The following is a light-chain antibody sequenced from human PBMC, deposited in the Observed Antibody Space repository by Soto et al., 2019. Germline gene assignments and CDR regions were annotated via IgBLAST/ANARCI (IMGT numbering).Light chain of an antibody. CDR2: DAS. V-gene: IGKV1-33*01. CDR3: QPYDNLPT. Sequence: DIQMTQSPSSLSASVGDRVTITCQASQDISNYLNWYQQKPGKAPKLLIYDASNLETGVPSRFSVRESGTDFTLTSSSLQPEDIATYYCQPYDNLPTFGQGTRREIK. CDR1: QDISNY. J-gene: IGKJ5*01.